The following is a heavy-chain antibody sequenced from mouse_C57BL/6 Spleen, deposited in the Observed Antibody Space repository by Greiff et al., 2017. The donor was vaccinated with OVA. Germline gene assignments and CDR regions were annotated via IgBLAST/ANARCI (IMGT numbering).Heavy chain of an antibody. CDR3: TITTVVADDY. V-gene: IGHV1-15*01. D-gene: IGHD1-1*01. Sequence: QVQLQQSGAELVRPGASVTLSCKASGYTFTDYEMHWVKQTPVHGLEWIGAIDPETGGTAYNQKFKGKAILTADKSSSTAYMELRSLTSEDSAVYYCTITTVVADDYWGQGTTLTVSS. J-gene: IGHJ2*01. CDR2: IDPETGGT. CDR1: GYTFTDYE.